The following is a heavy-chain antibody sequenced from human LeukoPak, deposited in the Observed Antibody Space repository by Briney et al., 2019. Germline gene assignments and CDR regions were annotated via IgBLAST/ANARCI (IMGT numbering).Heavy chain of an antibody. J-gene: IGHJ6*03. CDR1: RYSITTNYY. V-gene: IGHV4-38-2*02. CDR2: VYHNGET. CDR3: VTPRSWELSDIAV. D-gene: IGHD1-26*01. Sequence: SETLSLTCTVSRYSITTNYYWAWIRQSPGTGLEWIGSVYHNGETYYNPSLKSRVIISVDTSKNEFSLRLTSVTAADTAVYYCVTPRSWELSDIAVWGKGTTVIVSS.